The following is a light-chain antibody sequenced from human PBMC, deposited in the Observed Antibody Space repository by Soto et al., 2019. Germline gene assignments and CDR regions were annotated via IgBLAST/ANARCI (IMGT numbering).Light chain of an antibody. CDR2: KAS. CDR3: QQYNTYST. J-gene: IGKJ5*01. CDR1: QTISSW. V-gene: IGKV1-5*03. Sequence: DIQMTQSPSTLSGSVGDRATITCRASQTISSWLAWYQQKPGKAPKLLIYKASTLKSGVPARFSGSGSGTEFTLTISSLQPDDFATYYCQQYNTYSTFGQGTRLEIK.